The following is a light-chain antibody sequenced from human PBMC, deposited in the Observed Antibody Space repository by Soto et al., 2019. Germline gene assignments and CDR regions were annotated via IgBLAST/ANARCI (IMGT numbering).Light chain of an antibody. Sequence: EIVLTQSPATLSLSPGERVTLSCRASQSVSSYLAWYQQKPGQAPRLLIYDASNRATGIPARFSGSGSGTDFTLTISSLESEDFAVYYCQQRSNWPGFGGGTKVEIK. J-gene: IGKJ4*02. CDR1: QSVSSY. V-gene: IGKV3-11*01. CDR2: DAS. CDR3: QQRSNWPG.